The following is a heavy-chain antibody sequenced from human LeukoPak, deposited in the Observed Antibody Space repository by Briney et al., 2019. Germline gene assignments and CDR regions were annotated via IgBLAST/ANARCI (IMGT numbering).Heavy chain of an antibody. CDR3: ARGSSGWYYDSSGYLND. CDR2: ISYDGSNK. D-gene: IGHD3-22*01. J-gene: IGHJ4*02. Sequence: PGGSLRLSCAASGFTFSSYGMNWVRQAPGKGLEWVAVISYDGSNKYYADSVKGRFTISRDNSKNTLYLQMNSLRAEDTAVYYCARGSSGWYYDSSGYLNDWGQGTLVTVSS. CDR1: GFTFSSYG. V-gene: IGHV3-30*03.